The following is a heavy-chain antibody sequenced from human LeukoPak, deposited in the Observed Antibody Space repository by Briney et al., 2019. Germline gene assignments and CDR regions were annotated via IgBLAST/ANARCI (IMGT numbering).Heavy chain of an antibody. Sequence: SETLSLTCTVSGGSISCYYWSWIRQPPGKGLGWIGYIYYSGSTNYNPSLKSRVTISVDTSKNQFSLKLSSVTAADTAVYYCAGTYYYDSSGYYYPGGYWGQGTLVTVSS. CDR3: AGTYYYDSSGYYYPGGY. D-gene: IGHD3-22*01. J-gene: IGHJ4*02. V-gene: IGHV4-59*01. CDR2: IYYSGST. CDR1: GGSISCYY.